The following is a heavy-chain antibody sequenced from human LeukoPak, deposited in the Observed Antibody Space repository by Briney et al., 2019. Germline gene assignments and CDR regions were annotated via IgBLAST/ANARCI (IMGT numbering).Heavy chain of an antibody. J-gene: IGHJ4*02. D-gene: IGHD1-26*01. V-gene: IGHV4-59*01. CDR3: ARDRSYAGYFDY. CDR1: GGSISSYY. CDR2: IYYSGST. Sequence: SETLSLTCTVSGGSISSYYWSWIRQPPGKGLERIGYIYYSGSTNYNPSLKSRVTISVDTSKNQFSLKLSSVTAADTAVYYCARDRSYAGYFDYWGQGTLVTVSS.